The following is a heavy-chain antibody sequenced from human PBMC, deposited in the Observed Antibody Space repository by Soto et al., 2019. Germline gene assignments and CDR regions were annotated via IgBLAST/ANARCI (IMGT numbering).Heavy chain of an antibody. CDR3: ARVRSSRSRAFDI. J-gene: IGHJ3*02. CDR2: ISSSSRYI. V-gene: IGHV3-21*01. CDR1: GFTFSSYS. Sequence: GGSLRLSCAASGFTFSSYSMNWVRQAPGKGLEWVSSISSSSRYIYYADSVKGRFTISRDNAKNSLYLQMNSLRAEDTAVYYCARVRSSRSRAFDIWGQGTMVTVSS. D-gene: IGHD4-17*01.